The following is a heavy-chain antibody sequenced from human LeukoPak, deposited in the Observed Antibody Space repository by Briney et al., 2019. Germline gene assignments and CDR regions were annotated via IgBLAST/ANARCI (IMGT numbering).Heavy chain of an antibody. CDR3: ARRGREYYDSSGYYPPYFDY. CDR2: IYYSGST. CDR1: CGSISSSSYY. Sequence: SETLSLTCTVACGSISSSSYYWGWIRQPPGKGLEWIVSIYYSGSTYYNPSLKSPFTISVDTSKNQFSLKLSSVTAADTAVYYCARRGREYYDSSGYYPPYFDYWGQGTLVTVSS. D-gene: IGHD3-22*01. V-gene: IGHV4-39*01. J-gene: IGHJ4*02.